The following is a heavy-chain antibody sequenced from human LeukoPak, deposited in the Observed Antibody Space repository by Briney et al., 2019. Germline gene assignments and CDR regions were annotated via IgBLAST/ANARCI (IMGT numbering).Heavy chain of an antibody. CDR3: ATYSSSWFSYYFDH. CDR1: GFTFITYS. V-gene: IGHV3-48*04. CDR2: ISSSSNTI. J-gene: IGHJ4*02. D-gene: IGHD6-13*01. Sequence: GGSLRLSCAASGFTFITYSMNWVRQAPGKGLEWVSYISSSSNTIYYADSVKGRFTISRDNAKNSLYLQMNSLRAEDTAVYYCATYSSSWFSYYFDHWGQGTLVTVSS.